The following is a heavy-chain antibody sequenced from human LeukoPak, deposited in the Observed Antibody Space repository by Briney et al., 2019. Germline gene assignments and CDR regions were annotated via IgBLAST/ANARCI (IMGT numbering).Heavy chain of an antibody. CDR1: GYTFTGYY. V-gene: IGHV1-2*02. J-gene: IGHJ3*02. Sequence: GASVKVSCKASGYTFTGYYMHWVRQAPGQGLEWMGWINPNSGGTNYVQKFQGRVTMTRDTSISTAYMELSRLRSDDTAVYYCARDWGHSDAFDIWGQGTMVTVSS. D-gene: IGHD3-16*01. CDR2: INPNSGGT. CDR3: ARDWGHSDAFDI.